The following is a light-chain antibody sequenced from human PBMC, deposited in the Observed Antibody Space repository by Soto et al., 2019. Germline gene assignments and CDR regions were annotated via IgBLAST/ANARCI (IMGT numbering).Light chain of an antibody. CDR1: QNVFSN. Sequence: EVVMTQSPATLSVSPGESVTLSCRASQNVFSNLAWYQQKPGQPPRLLIYAESTRASGVPARFSGSGSGTDFTLTISRLEPEDFAVHYCQQRSNWLGITFGQGTRLEIK. J-gene: IGKJ5*01. V-gene: IGKV3-11*01. CDR3: QQRSNWLGIT. CDR2: AES.